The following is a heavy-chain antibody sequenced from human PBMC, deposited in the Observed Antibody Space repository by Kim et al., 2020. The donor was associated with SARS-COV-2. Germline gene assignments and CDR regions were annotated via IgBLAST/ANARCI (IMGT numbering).Heavy chain of an antibody. CDR1: GYTVTGYY. D-gene: IGHD2-2*01. CDR2: IDPDTGAT. CDR3: AKKGGSTSPDY. Sequence: ASVKVSCKASGYTVTGYYLHWVRQAPGQGLEYMGRIDPDTGATTYAHNFQGRVTMTRDTSTSTVYMELSRLGSDDTAVYYCAKKGGSTSPDYWGQGTLVTVSS. J-gene: IGHJ4*02. V-gene: IGHV1-2*06.